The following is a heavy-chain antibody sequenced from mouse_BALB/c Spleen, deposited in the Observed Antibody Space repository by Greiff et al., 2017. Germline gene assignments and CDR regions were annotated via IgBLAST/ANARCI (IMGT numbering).Heavy chain of an antibody. D-gene: IGHD1-1*01. CDR3: ARDPLITTVVARGYAMDY. V-gene: IGHV2-9*02. CDR1: GFSLTSYG. CDR2: IWAGGST. Sequence: QVQLQQSGPGLVAPSQSLSITCTVSGFSLTSYGVHWVRQPPGKGLEWLGVIWAGGSTNYNSALMSRLSISKDNSKSQVFLKMNSLQTDDTAMYYCARDPLITTVVARGYAMDYWGQGTSVTVSS. J-gene: IGHJ4*01.